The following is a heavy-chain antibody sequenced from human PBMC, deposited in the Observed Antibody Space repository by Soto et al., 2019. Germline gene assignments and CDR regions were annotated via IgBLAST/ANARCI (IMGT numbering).Heavy chain of an antibody. CDR3: PTDGIAVPGTGFGY. CDR1: GFSFSNAW. Sequence: EVQLVESGGGLVKPGGSLRLSCAASGFSFSNAWMNWVRQAPGKGLEWVGRIKSKTDGGTTDYAAPVKGRFTISRDDSKTTLYLQMNSLKPEDTAVYYCPTDGIAVPGTGFGYWGQGTLVTVSS. V-gene: IGHV3-15*07. D-gene: IGHD6-19*01. J-gene: IGHJ4*02. CDR2: IKSKTDGGTT.